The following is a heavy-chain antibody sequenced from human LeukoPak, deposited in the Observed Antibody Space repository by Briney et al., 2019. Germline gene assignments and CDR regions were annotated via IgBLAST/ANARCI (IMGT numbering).Heavy chain of an antibody. D-gene: IGHD6-19*01. Sequence: SVKLSCKAAGGTFSSYPISWVRQAPGPGLEWMGGFIPIFGATNYAQKFQRRVTITADESTSTAYMELSSLRSEDTAVYYCARILSSSWYEYFHHWGQGTLVTVSS. CDR3: ARILSSSWYEYFHH. V-gene: IGHV1-69*01. CDR2: FIPIFGAT. J-gene: IGHJ1*01. CDR1: GGTFSSYP.